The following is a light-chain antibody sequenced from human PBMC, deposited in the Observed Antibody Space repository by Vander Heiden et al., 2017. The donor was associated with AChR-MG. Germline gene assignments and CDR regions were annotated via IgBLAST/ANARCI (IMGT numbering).Light chain of an antibody. CDR2: DES. Sequence: SYVLTQPPSVSVAPGQTARITCGGNNIGSKRVHWYQQTPGQAPVLVVYDESDRPSGIPERFSGSKSGNTATLTISRVEAGDEADYYCQVWDSSSDQQVVFGGGTKLTVL. CDR3: QVWDSSSDQQVV. V-gene: IGLV3-21*02. J-gene: IGLJ2*01. CDR1: NIGSKR.